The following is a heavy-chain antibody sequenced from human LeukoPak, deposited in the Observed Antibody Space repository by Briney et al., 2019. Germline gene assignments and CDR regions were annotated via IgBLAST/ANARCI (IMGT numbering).Heavy chain of an antibody. Sequence: SEALSLTCAVYGGSFSGYYWSWIRQPPGKGLEWIGEINHSGSTNYNPSLTSRVTISVDTSKNQFSLKLSSVTAADTAVYYCARRLGYCSSTSCYTPSYFDYWGQGTLVTVSS. J-gene: IGHJ4*02. CDR2: INHSGST. D-gene: IGHD2-2*02. CDR3: ARRLGYCSSTSCYTPSYFDY. CDR1: GGSFSGYY. V-gene: IGHV4-34*01.